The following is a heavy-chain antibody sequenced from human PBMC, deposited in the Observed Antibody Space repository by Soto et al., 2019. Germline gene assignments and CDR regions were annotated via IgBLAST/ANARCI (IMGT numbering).Heavy chain of an antibody. Sequence: QVQLVESGGGVVQPGRSLRLSCAASGFTFSSYGMHWVRQAPGKGLEWVAVISYDGSNKYYADSVKGRFTISRDNSKNTRYLQLNSLRAEDTAVYYCAKDCGDYPEAFDYWGQGTLVTVSS. CDR3: AKDCGDYPEAFDY. V-gene: IGHV3-30*18. D-gene: IGHD4-17*01. CDR1: GFTFSSYG. J-gene: IGHJ4*02. CDR2: ISYDGSNK.